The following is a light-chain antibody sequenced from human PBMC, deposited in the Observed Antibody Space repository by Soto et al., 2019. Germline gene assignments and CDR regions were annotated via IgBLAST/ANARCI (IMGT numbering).Light chain of an antibody. CDR1: SSHVGFYNF. CDR3: ASYAGTRLFV. Sequence: QSVLTQPPSASGSPGQSLTISCTGTSSHVGFYNFVSWYQQRPGKAPKLVIYEVTKRPSGVPDRFSGSKSGSTASLTVSGLQADDEADYYCASYAGTRLFVFGSGTKVTVL. V-gene: IGLV2-8*01. J-gene: IGLJ1*01. CDR2: EVT.